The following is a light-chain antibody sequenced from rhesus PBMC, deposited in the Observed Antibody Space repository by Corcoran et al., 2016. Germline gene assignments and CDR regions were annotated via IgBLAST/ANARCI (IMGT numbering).Light chain of an antibody. CDR2: DVS. CDR3: CSYMSGTTYI. Sequence: QSALTQPPSVSKSLGQSVTISCTGTSSDIGGYNDVSWYHQHPGTAPGLLIYDVSKRPSGVSDRFSGSKSGNTASLTISGLQAEDEADYYCCSYMSGTTYIFGPGTRLTVL. CDR1: SSDIGGYND. J-gene: IGLJ1*01. V-gene: IGLV2S9*01.